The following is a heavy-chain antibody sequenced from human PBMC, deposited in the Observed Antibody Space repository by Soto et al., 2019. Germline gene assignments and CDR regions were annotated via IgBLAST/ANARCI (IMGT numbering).Heavy chain of an antibody. CDR2: ISGSGGST. D-gene: IGHD1-26*01. V-gene: IGHV3-23*01. Sequence: GGSLRLSCAASGFTFSSSAMSWVRQAPGKGLEWVSTISGSGGSTYYADSVKGRFTISRDNSKNTLYLQMNSLRAEDTAVYYCAKDGRRWDLPADYWGQGALVTVSS. CDR3: AKDGRRWDLPADY. J-gene: IGHJ4*02. CDR1: GFTFSSSA.